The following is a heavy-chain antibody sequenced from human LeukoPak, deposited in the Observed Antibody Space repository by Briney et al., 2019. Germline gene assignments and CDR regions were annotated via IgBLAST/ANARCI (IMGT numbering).Heavy chain of an antibody. D-gene: IGHD2-15*01. CDR2: IYYSGST. CDR3: ARTDMVVAATASFDY. J-gene: IGHJ4*02. CDR1: GGSISSSSYY. Sequence: SETLSLTCTVSGGSISSSSYYWGWIRQPPGKGLEWIGSIYYSGSTYYNPSLKSRVTISVDTSKNQFSLKLSSVTAADTAVYYCARTDMVVAATASFDYWGQGTLVIVSS. V-gene: IGHV4-39*01.